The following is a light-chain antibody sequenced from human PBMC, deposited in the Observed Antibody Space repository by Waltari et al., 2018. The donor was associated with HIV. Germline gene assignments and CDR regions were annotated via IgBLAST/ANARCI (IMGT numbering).Light chain of an antibody. CDR2: DAS. Sequence: EIVLTQSPATLSLSPGERATLSCGASQTVTSDFLAWYQQKAGLAPSLLIYDASNRATGSPDRFSGSGSGTDFTLTISRLEPEDFAVYYCQQYGSSPRTFGQGTKVEIK. J-gene: IGKJ1*01. V-gene: IGKV3D-20*01. CDR1: QTVTSDF. CDR3: QQYGSSPRT.